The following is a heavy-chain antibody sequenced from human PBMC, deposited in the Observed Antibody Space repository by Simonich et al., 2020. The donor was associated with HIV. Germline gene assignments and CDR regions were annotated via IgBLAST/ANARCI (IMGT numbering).Heavy chain of an antibody. CDR2: ISSSSSYI. Sequence: EVQLVESGGGLVKPGGSLRLSCAASGFTFSSYSMNWVRQAPGKGLERVSSISSSSSYIYYAESVKGRCTISRDNAKNSLYLQMNSLRAEDTAVYYCARDGRKGSSTSCSDYWGQGTLVTVSS. CDR3: ARDGRKGSSTSCSDY. D-gene: IGHD2-2*01. V-gene: IGHV3-21*01. CDR1: GFTFSSYS. J-gene: IGHJ4*02.